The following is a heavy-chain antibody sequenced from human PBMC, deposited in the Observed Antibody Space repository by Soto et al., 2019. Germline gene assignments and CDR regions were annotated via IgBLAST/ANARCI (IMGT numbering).Heavy chain of an antibody. CDR1: GFTFSSYA. V-gene: IGHV3-23*01. J-gene: IGHJ5*02. D-gene: IGHD6-13*01. Sequence: GGSLRLSCAASGFTFSSYAMSWVRQAPGKGLEWVSSISGRSGSTDYADSVKGRFTISRDNSKNTLYLQMNSLRAEDTAVYYCAKERGSSSYKGWFDPWGQGTLVTVSS. CDR2: ISGRSGST. CDR3: AKERGSSSYKGWFDP.